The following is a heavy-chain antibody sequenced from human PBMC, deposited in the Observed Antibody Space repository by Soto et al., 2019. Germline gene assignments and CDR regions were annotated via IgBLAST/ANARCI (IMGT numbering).Heavy chain of an antibody. V-gene: IGHV3-7*03. CDR3: SRENWFQDY. CDR1: GFTFSTYY. Sequence: LRLSCAASGFTFSTYYMTWVRQAPGKGLEWVASIKNDGSEQYYVDSVKGRFTISRDNAKNSLYLQMNSLRAGDTALYYCSRENWFQDYWGQGTQVTVSS. D-gene: IGHD3-10*01. J-gene: IGHJ4*02. CDR2: IKNDGSEQ.